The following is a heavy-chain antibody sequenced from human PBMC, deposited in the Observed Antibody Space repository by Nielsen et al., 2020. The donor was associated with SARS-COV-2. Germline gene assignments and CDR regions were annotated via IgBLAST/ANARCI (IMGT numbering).Heavy chain of an antibody. Sequence: GGSLRLSCAASGFTFSSYSMNWVRQAPGKGLEWVSSISSSSSYIYYADSVKGRFTISRDNAKNSLYLQMNSLRAEDTAVYYCAREGDYYDSSGYYYLTGNYYYYMDAWGKGTTVTVSS. J-gene: IGHJ6*03. CDR2: ISSSSSYI. CDR3: AREGDYYDSSGYYYLTGNYYYYMDA. D-gene: IGHD3-22*01. V-gene: IGHV3-21*01. CDR1: GFTFSSYS.